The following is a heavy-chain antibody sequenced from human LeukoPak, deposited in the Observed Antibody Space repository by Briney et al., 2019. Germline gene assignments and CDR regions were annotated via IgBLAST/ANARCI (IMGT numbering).Heavy chain of an antibody. CDR2: ISSSSSSI. CDR1: GFTFSSYN. V-gene: IGHV3-48*01. CDR3: ASSIHSSGGSCYVP. D-gene: IGHD2-15*01. Sequence: GGSLRLSCAASGFTFSSYNMNWVRQAPGKGLEWISYISSSSSSIYYADSVKGRFTISRDDAKNSLYLQMNSLRAEDTAVYYCASSIHSSGGSCYVPWGQGTLVTVSS. J-gene: IGHJ4*02.